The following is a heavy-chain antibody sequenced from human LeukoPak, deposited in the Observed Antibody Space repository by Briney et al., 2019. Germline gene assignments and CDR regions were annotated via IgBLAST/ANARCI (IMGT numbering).Heavy chain of an antibody. V-gene: IGHV4-39*02. Sequence: PSETLSLTCYVSGGSISSSNYYWGWIRQTPGKGLEWIGSIYYTGSTSYNPSLKSRVTISVDTSQNHFSLELNSVTAADTAMYYCARPEVGATGGFDYWGQGILVTVSS. CDR1: GGSISSSNYY. J-gene: IGHJ4*02. D-gene: IGHD1-26*01. CDR3: ARPEVGATGGFDY. CDR2: IYYTGST.